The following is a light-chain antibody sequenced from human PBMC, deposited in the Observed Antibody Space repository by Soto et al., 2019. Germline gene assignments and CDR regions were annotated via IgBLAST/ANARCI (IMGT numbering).Light chain of an antibody. CDR3: QQSYSTPPT. CDR2: AAS. Sequence: DIQMTQSPSSLSASVGDRVTITCRASQSISNSLNWYQQKPGKAPKLLIYAASSLQSGVPSRFSGSGSGTDFTLTSSSLQPEDFATYYCQQSYSTPPTFGGGTRVEIK. V-gene: IGKV1-39*01. CDR1: QSISNS. J-gene: IGKJ4*01.